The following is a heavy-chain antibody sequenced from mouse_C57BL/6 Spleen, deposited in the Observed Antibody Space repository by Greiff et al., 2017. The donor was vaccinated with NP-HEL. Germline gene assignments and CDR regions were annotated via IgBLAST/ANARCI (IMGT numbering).Heavy chain of an antibody. CDR3: ASGDDYDGYAMDY. Sequence: EVQVVESGGGLVQPGGSLKLSCAASGFTFSDYYMYWVRQTPEKRLEWVAYISNGGGSTYYPDTVKGRFTISRDNAKNNLYLQMSRLKSEDTAMYYCASGDDYDGYAMDYWGQGTSVTVSS. CDR2: ISNGGGST. V-gene: IGHV5-12*01. D-gene: IGHD2-4*01. CDR1: GFTFSDYY. J-gene: IGHJ4*01.